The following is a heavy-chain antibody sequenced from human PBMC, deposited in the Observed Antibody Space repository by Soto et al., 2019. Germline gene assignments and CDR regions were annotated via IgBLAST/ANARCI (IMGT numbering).Heavy chain of an antibody. CDR2: IIPILGIA. CDR1: GGTFSSYT. J-gene: IGHJ5*02. Sequence: QVQLVQSGAEVKKPGSSVKVSCKASGGTFSSYTISWVRQAPGQGLEWMGRIIPILGIANYAQKFQGRVTITADKSTSTAYMXLSSLRSXDXXXXXXXXXXXXXXXXXXXXXXXXXXXXXWGQGTLVTVSS. CDR3: XXXXXXXXXXXXXXXXXXXXXXX. V-gene: IGHV1-69*02.